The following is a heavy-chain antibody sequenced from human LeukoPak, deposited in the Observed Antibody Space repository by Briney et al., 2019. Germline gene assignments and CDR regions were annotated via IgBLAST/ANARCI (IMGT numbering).Heavy chain of an antibody. CDR1: GLTFSSYV. Sequence: PGGSLRLSCAAAGLTFSSYVLNWVRQAPGKGLEWVSGITGSGGSTYYADSVKGRFTISRDNSKNTLYLQMNSLRAEDTAVYYCAKLLGYWGQGTPVTVSS. CDR2: ITGSGGST. J-gene: IGHJ4*02. D-gene: IGHD7-27*01. V-gene: IGHV3-23*01. CDR3: AKLLGY.